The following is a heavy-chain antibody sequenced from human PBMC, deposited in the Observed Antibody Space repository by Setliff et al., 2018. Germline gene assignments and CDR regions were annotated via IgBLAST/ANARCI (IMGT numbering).Heavy chain of an antibody. CDR2: IGHTGSI. CDR1: GYSISSGYI. D-gene: IGHD2-21*02. J-gene: IGHJ4*02. Sequence: KTSETLSLTCTVSGYSISSGYIWGWIRQPPGKGLEWVGNIGHTGSINYNPSLKSRLTISRDTSKKQVSLKLNSVTATATAVYYCARDLGHGGDSDYWGQRILVTFSA. CDR3: ARDLGHGGDSDY. V-gene: IGHV4-38-2*02.